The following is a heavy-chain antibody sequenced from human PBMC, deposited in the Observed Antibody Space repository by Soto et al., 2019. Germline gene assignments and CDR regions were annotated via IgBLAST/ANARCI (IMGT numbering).Heavy chain of an antibody. V-gene: IGHV1-69*01. D-gene: IGHD1-26*01. Sequence: QVQLVQSGAEVKKPGSSVKVSCKASGGTFSSYAISWVRQAPGQGLEWMGGIIPIFGTANYAQKFQGRVTITADESTSTAYMELSSLRSEDTAVYYWARDGGSYFRALKVDPLSAQGRYYYGMDVWGQGTTVTVSS. CDR1: GGTFSSYA. CDR2: IIPIFGTA. J-gene: IGHJ6*02. CDR3: ARDGGSYFRALKVDPLSAQGRYYYGMDV.